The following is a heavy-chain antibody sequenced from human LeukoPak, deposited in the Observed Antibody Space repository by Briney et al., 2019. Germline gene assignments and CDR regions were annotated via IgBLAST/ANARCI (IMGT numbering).Heavy chain of an antibody. CDR3: TTSFLLPATIWRY. V-gene: IGHV3-15*01. J-gene: IGHJ4*02. D-gene: IGHD2-2*01. CDR2: IKSETDGGTT. CDR1: GFTFGDAW. Sequence: GGSLRLSCAASGFTFGDAWMSWVRQAPGKGLEWVGRIKSETDGGTTDYAAPVKGRFTISRDDSKNTLYLQMNSLKTEDTAVYYCTTSFLLPATIWRYWGQGTLVTVSS.